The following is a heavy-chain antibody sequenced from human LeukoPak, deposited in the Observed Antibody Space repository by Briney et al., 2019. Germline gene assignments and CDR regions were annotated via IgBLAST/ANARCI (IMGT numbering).Heavy chain of an antibody. D-gene: IGHD5-18*01. CDR2: IFGSGGSP. Sequence: GGSLRLSCEASGGTFGSHAMYWVRQAPGKGLEWVAGIFGSGGSPHYADPVKGRFTLSRDNSRNTVYLQINSLRAEDTAVYYCGKTTVGYSSGQKPAWPVDYWGQGTLVTVSS. CDR1: GGTFGSHA. CDR3: GKTTVGYSSGQKPAWPVDY. V-gene: IGHV3-23*01. J-gene: IGHJ4*02.